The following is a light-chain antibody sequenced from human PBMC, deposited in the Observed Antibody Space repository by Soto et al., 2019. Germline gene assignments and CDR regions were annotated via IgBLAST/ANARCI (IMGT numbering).Light chain of an antibody. V-gene: IGLV2-14*01. CDR1: SSDVGGYNY. CDR3: SSYTSTSTYV. Sequence: QSVLTQPASVSGSPGQSITISCTGTSSDVGGYNYVSWYQQHPGKAPKLMIYDVTYRPSGVSNRFSGSKSGTTASLTLSGLQAEDEADYYCSSYTSTSTYVFGTGTKLTFL. CDR2: DVT. J-gene: IGLJ1*01.